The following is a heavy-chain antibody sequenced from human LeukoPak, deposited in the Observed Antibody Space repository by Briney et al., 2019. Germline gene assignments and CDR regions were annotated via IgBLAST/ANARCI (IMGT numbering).Heavy chain of an antibody. CDR1: GYTFTSYG. CDR3: ARERDGSGWYQPYFDY. Sequence: ASVKVSCKASGYTFTSYGISWVRQAPGQGLEWMGWISAYNGNTNYAQKLQGRVTMTTDTSTSTAYMELRSLRSDDTAVYYCARERDGSGWYQPYFDYWGQGTLVTVSS. CDR2: ISAYNGNT. J-gene: IGHJ4*02. V-gene: IGHV1-18*01. D-gene: IGHD6-19*01.